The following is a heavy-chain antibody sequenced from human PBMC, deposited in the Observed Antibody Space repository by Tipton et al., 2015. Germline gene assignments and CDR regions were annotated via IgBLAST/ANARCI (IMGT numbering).Heavy chain of an antibody. CDR2: INSRSSTI. D-gene: IGHD6-19*01. CDR1: GFTFSDHY. J-gene: IGHJ4*02. Sequence: SLRLSCAASGFTFSDHYMSWIRQAPGKGLEWVSYINSRSSTIYYADSVKGRFTISRDNAKNSLYLQMNSLRAEDTAVYYCAREGSGWYGADYWGQGTLVTVSS. V-gene: IGHV3-11*01. CDR3: AREGSGWYGADY.